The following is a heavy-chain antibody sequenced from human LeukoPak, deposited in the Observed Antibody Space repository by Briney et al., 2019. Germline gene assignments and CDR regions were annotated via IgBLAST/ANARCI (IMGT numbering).Heavy chain of an antibody. V-gene: IGHV4-34*01. Sequence: SETLSLTCAVYGGSFSGYYWSWIRQPPGKGLEWIGEINHSGSTNYNPSLKSRVTISVDTSKNQFSLKLSSVTAADTAVYYCASEDLGVAGPFAYWGQGTLVTVSS. D-gene: IGHD6-19*01. CDR3: ASEDLGVAGPFAY. CDR2: INHSGST. J-gene: IGHJ4*02. CDR1: GGSFSGYY.